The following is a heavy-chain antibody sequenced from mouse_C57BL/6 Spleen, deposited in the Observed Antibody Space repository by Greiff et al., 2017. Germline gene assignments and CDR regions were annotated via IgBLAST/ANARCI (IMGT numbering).Heavy chain of an antibody. CDR2: ISDGGSYT. D-gene: IGHD1-1*01. CDR3: ARDQDYGSPFAY. J-gene: IGHJ3*01. CDR1: GFTFSSYA. Sequence: EVQVVESGGGLVKPGGSLKLSCAASGFTFSSYAMSWVRQTPEKRLEWVATISDGGSYTYYPDNVKGRFTISRDNAKNNLYLQMSHLKSEDTAMYYCARDQDYGSPFAYWGQGTLVTVSA. V-gene: IGHV5-4*01.